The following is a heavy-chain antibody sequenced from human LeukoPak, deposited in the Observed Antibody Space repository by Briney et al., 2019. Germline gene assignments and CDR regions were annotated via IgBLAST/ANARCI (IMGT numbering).Heavy chain of an antibody. Sequence: LETLSLTCAVYGGSFSGYYWSWIRQPPGKGLEWIGEINHSGSTNYNPSLKSRVTISVDTSKNQFSLKLSSVTAADTAVYYCAREVKQWIRTGTLDYWGQGTLVTVSS. V-gene: IGHV4-34*01. CDR1: GGSFSGYY. D-gene: IGHD6-19*01. CDR3: AREVKQWIRTGTLDY. CDR2: INHSGST. J-gene: IGHJ4*02.